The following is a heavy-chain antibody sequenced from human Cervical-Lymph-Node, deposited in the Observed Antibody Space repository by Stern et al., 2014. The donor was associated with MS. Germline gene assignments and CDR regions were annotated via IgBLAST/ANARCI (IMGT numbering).Heavy chain of an antibody. CDR1: GFSFSDYS. CDR2: ISSNSSFK. J-gene: IGHJ5*02. V-gene: IGHV3-21*01. Sequence: EVQLVESGGGLVKPGGSLRLSCAASGFSFSDYSMYWVRQAPGTGLEWVSSISSNSSFKYYADSVKGRFTISRDNAKNSLFLEMNSLRGEDTATYYCARRVGRTTVTTFDPWGQGTLVTVSS. CDR3: ARRVGRTTVTTFDP. D-gene: IGHD4-17*01.